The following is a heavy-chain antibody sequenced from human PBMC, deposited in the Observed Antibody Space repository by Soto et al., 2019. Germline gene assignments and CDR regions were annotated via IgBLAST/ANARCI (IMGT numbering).Heavy chain of an antibody. D-gene: IGHD3-22*01. Sequence: GGSLRLSCAASGFTFSSYGMHWVRQAPGKGLEWVAVISYDGSNKYYADSVKGRFTISRDNSKNTLYLQMNSLRAEDTAVYYCAKDYYDSSGYYLGSAFDIWGQGTMVTVSS. CDR1: GFTFSSYG. J-gene: IGHJ3*02. CDR2: ISYDGSNK. CDR3: AKDYYDSSGYYLGSAFDI. V-gene: IGHV3-30*18.